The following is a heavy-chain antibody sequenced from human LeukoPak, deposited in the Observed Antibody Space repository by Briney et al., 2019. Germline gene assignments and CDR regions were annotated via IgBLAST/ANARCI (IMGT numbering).Heavy chain of an antibody. Sequence: SETLSLTCTVSGGSISSSSYYWGWIRQPPGKGLEWVGSIYYSGSTYYNPSLKSRVTISVDTSKNQFSLKLSSVTAADTAVYYCARGITMIVVVIRNDAFDIWGQGTMVTVSS. CDR2: IYYSGST. CDR3: ARGITMIVVVIRNDAFDI. D-gene: IGHD3-22*01. V-gene: IGHV4-39*07. CDR1: GGSISSSSYY. J-gene: IGHJ3*02.